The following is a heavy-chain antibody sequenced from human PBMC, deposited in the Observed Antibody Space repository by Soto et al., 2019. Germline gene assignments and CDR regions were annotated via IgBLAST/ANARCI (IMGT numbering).Heavy chain of an antibody. V-gene: IGHV4-59*08. Sequence: QVQLQESGPGLVKPSETLSLTCTVSGASISSYYWSWIRQPPGKGLEWIGYIYYSGSTNYNPSLKSXXTXSXXTSKNQFLLRLSSVTAADTAMYHCARQMFIGGMDVWGQGTTVTVSS. CDR2: IYYSGST. CDR1: GASISSYY. J-gene: IGHJ6*02. D-gene: IGHD2-15*01. CDR3: ARQMFIGGMDV.